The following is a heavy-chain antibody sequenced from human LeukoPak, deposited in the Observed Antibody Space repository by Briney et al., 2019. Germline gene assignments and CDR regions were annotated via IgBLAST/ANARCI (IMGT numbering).Heavy chain of an antibody. V-gene: IGHV3-21*01. D-gene: IGHD3-9*01. Sequence: GGSLRLAWAPSGFTFSIYSMNWVRQAPGEGMEWVSSISSSSSYIYYADSGKGRFTISRDNAKNSLYLQMNSLRAEDTAVYYCASPYYDILTGYGHSPWGQGTLVTVSS. CDR2: ISSSSSYI. J-gene: IGHJ5*02. CDR3: ASPYYDILTGYGHSP. CDR1: GFTFSIYS.